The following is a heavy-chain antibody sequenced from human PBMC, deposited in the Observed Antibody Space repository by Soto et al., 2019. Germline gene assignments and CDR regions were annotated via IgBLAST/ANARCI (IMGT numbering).Heavy chain of an antibody. D-gene: IGHD3-16*01. CDR1: GFTFSSYA. J-gene: IGHJ4*02. CDR3: AKVAYVGDYFDY. CDR2: ISGSGSNT. Sequence: GGSLRLSCAASGFTFSSYAMNWVRQAPGKGLEWVSTISGSGSNTYYADSVKGRFTISRDNSKNTLYLQMNSLRAEGTAVYYCAKVAYVGDYFDYWGQGTLVTVSS. V-gene: IGHV3-23*01.